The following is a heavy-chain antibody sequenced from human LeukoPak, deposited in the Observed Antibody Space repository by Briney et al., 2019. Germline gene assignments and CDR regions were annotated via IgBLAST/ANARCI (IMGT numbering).Heavy chain of an antibody. Sequence: ASVKDSCKASGYTFTGYYMHWVRPAPGQGLGWMGWINPNSGDTNYGQKFQGRVTMTSDTSISTAYMELSRLRSDDTAVYYCARDLILGSSTSHIFDYWGQGTLVTVSS. CDR1: GYTFTGYY. D-gene: IGHD2-2*01. CDR3: ARDLILGSSTSHIFDY. CDR2: INPNSGDT. J-gene: IGHJ4*02. V-gene: IGHV1-2*02.